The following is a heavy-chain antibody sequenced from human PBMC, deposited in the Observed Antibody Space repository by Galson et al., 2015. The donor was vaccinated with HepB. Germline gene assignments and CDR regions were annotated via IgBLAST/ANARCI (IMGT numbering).Heavy chain of an antibody. J-gene: IGHJ4*02. Sequence: SLRLSCAASGFTFSSYAMTWVRQAPGKGLEWVSIINNSGGSTYYADSVKGRFTISRDNSKNTLYLQMNSLRAEDTAVYYCARVPLNGNYLDSWGQGTLVTVSS. CDR3: ARVPLNGNYLDS. D-gene: IGHD1-26*01. CDR1: GFTFSSYA. V-gene: IGHV3-23*01. CDR2: INNSGGST.